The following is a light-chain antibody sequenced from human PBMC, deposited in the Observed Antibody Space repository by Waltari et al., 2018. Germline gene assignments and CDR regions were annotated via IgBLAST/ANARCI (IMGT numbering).Light chain of an antibody. J-gene: IGLJ1*01. CDR1: SPNLGINT. V-gene: IGLV1-44*01. Sequence: QSVLTQPPSASGTPGQRVTISCSGSSPNLGINTVNCYHHLPGTAPKLFIFNNNRRPSGVPDRFSGSRSGTSASLAISGLQSGDEADYYCAAWDDTLNAYVFGTGTKVTVL. CDR3: AAWDDTLNAYV. CDR2: NNN.